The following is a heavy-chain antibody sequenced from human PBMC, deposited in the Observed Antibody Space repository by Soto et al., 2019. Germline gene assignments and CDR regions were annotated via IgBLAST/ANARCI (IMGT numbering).Heavy chain of an antibody. V-gene: IGHV4-59*01. Sequence: NLSLTCTVSGGSISSYYWSWIRQPPGKGLEWIGYIYYSGSTNYNPSLKSRVTISVDTSKNQFSLKLSSVTAADTAVYYCARECGGDCYSMGYYYYGMDVWGQGTTVTVSS. D-gene: IGHD2-21*02. CDR1: GGSISSYY. CDR2: IYYSGST. J-gene: IGHJ6*02. CDR3: ARECGGDCYSMGYYYYGMDV.